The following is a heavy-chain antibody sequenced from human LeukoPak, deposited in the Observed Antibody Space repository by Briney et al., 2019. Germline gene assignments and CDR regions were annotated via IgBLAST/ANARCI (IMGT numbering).Heavy chain of an antibody. CDR1: GGSISSSPYY. Sequence: SETLSLTCTVSGGSISSSPYYWRWLRQPPGKGLEWIGTIYYSGSTYYNPSLKTRVTISVDTSKNQFSLKLTSVTAAYTAVYYCARPVSSRLGWFDPWGQGTLVTVSS. V-gene: IGHV4-39*01. D-gene: IGHD1-1*01. J-gene: IGHJ5*02. CDR2: IYYSGST. CDR3: ARPVSSRLGWFDP.